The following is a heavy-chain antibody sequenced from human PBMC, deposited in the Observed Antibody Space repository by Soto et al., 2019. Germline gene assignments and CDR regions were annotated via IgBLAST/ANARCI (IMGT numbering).Heavy chain of an antibody. CDR3: AREGPDYYGSGSYQYYYGMDV. Sequence: QVQLVQSGAEVKKPGPSVKVSCKASGGTFSSYAIRWVRQAPGQGLEWMGGIIPIFGTANYAQKFQGRGTITADESTSTAYMELSSLRSEDTAVYYCAREGPDYYGSGSYQYYYGMDVWGQGTTVTVSS. V-gene: IGHV1-69*01. D-gene: IGHD3-10*01. CDR2: IIPIFGTA. CDR1: GGTFSSYA. J-gene: IGHJ6*02.